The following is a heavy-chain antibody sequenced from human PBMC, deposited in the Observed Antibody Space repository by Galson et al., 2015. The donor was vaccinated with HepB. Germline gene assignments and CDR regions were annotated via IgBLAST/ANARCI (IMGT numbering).Heavy chain of an antibody. D-gene: IGHD2/OR15-2a*01. CDR2: VTGSGSST. V-gene: IGHV3-23*01. Sequence: SLRLSCAVSGFTFSAYAMNWVRQAPGKGLEWASTVTGSGSSTWYADSVKGRFTISSDNSKNTLYLQMDSLRAEDTALYYCAKDAENTYFQHWGQGTLVTVSS. CDR3: AKDAENTYFQH. J-gene: IGHJ1*01. CDR1: GFTFSAYA.